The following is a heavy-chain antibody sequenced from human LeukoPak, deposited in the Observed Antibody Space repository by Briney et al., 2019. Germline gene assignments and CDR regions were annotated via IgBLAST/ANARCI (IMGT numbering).Heavy chain of an antibody. J-gene: IGHJ4*02. CDR1: GFTFSSYG. D-gene: IGHD3-3*01. CDR2: ISYDGKNK. CDR3: GGGSHWSDY. Sequence: GGSLRLSCAASGFTFSSYGMHWVRQAPGKGPEWVAVISYDGKNKYYADSVKGRFTISRDNSKNTLYLQMNSLRLEDTVVYYCGGGSHWSDYWGQGTLVTVSS. V-gene: IGHV3-30*03.